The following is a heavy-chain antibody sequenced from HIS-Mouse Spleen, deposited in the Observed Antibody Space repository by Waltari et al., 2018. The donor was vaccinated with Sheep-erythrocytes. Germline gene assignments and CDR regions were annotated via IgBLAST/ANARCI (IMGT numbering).Heavy chain of an antibody. Sequence: EVQLVESGGGLVKPGGSLRLSCVDSGFTFSSYSMNWDRRDPGKGQGWVSSNRSSRSYIYYAHSVKGRFTISRDNAKNSLYLRMNSLRAEDSAVYYCARDSTSDAFDIWGQGTMVTVSS. CDR1: GFTFSSYS. J-gene: IGHJ3*02. CDR3: ARDSTSDAFDI. CDR2: NRSSRSYI. D-gene: IGHD6-6*01. V-gene: IGHV3-21*01.